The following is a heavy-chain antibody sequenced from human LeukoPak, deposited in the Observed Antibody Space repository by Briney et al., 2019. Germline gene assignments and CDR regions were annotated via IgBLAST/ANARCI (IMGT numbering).Heavy chain of an antibody. CDR2: IWYDGSNK. D-gene: IGHD1-26*01. V-gene: IGHV3-33*01. CDR3: ASRYSGSYHFDY. Sequence: PGGSLRLSCAASGFTFSSYGMHWVRQAPGKGLEWVAVIWYDGSNKYYADSVKGRFTISRDNSKNTLYLQMNSLRAEDTAVYYCASRYSGSYHFDYWGQGTLVTVSS. CDR1: GFTFSSYG. J-gene: IGHJ4*02.